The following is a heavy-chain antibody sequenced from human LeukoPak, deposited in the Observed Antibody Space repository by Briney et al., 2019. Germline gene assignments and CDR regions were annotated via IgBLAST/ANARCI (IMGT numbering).Heavy chain of an antibody. CDR3: ARDRIYCSSTSCYSRNLRANWFDP. CDR1: GFTFSSYA. V-gene: IGHV3-30-3*01. D-gene: IGHD2-2*01. Sequence: PGGSLRLSCAASGFTFSSYAMPWVRQAPGKGLEWVAVISYDGSNKYYADSVKGRFTISRDNSKNTLYLQMNSLRAEDTAVYYCARDRIYCSSTSCYSRNLRANWFDPWGQGTLVTVSS. J-gene: IGHJ5*02. CDR2: ISYDGSNK.